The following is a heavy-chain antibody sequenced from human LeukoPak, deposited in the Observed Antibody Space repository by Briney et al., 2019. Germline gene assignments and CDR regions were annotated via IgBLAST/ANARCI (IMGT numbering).Heavy chain of an antibody. V-gene: IGHV3-21*01. D-gene: IGHD2-21*01. J-gene: IGHJ6*02. CDR3: ARRLYYYYGMDV. CDR2: ISSSSSYI. CDR1: GFTFSSYA. Sequence: PGGSLRLSCAASGFTFSSYAMSWVRQAPGKGLEWVSSISSSSSYIYYADSVKGRFTISRDNAKNSLYLQMNSLRAEDTAVYYCARRLYYYYGMDVWGQGTTVTVSS.